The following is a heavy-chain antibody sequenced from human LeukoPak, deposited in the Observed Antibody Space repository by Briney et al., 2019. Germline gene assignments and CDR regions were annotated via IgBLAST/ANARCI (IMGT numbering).Heavy chain of an antibody. CDR3: ARMGLWFGESLSYFDY. CDR2: INWNGGST. D-gene: IGHD3-10*01. J-gene: IGHJ4*02. CDR1: GFTFDDYG. V-gene: IGHV3-20*04. Sequence: GGSLRLSCAASGFTFDDYGMSWVRQAPGKGLEWVSGINWNGGSTGYADSVKGRFTISRDNAKNSLYLQMNSLRAEDTALYYCARMGLWFGESLSYFDYWGQGTLVTVSS.